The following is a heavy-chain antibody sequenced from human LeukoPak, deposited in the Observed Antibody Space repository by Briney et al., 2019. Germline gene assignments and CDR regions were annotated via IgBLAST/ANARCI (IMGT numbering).Heavy chain of an antibody. CDR2: ISWDGGST. J-gene: IGHJ4*02. CDR3: ATDFSVGVAAAGGSFDY. V-gene: IGHV3-43*01. D-gene: IGHD6-13*01. Sequence: AGGSLRPSCSAAGFTLYDYAMDWVRPAPGKGLGWVSLISWDGGSTYHPNSVKGPFTISRDNSKNSLYLQMNSLRTEATGLDYCATDFSVGVAAAGGSFDYWGQGPLVTVSS. CDR1: GFTLYDYA.